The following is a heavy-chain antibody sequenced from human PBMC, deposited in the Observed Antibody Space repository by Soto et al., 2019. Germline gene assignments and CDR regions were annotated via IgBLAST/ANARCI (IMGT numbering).Heavy chain of an antibody. D-gene: IGHD6-13*01. V-gene: IGHV1-69*06. J-gene: IGHJ6*02. Sequence: QVQLVQSGAEVKKPGSSVKVSCKASGGTFSSYAISWVRQAPGQGLEWMGGIIPIFGTANYAQKFQGRVTITADKSASTAYMEVSSLRSEDTGVYYCARYSSSWYGFYYYGMDVWGQGTTVTVSS. CDR1: GGTFSSYA. CDR2: IIPIFGTA. CDR3: ARYSSSWYGFYYYGMDV.